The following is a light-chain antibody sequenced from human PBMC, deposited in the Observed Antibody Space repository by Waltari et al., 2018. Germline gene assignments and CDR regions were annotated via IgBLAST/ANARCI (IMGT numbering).Light chain of an antibody. CDR3: SSYAGSNNLGV. V-gene: IGLV2-8*01. Sequence: QSALTQPPSASGSPGQSVTIPCTGTTSDVGGYNYVSWYQQHPGKAPKLVIYEVTRPPSGGHDPLSASKSGNTASLTVSGVQAEDEANYYCSSYAGSNNLGVFGGGTKLTVL. J-gene: IGLJ3*02. CDR2: EVT. CDR1: TSDVGGYNY.